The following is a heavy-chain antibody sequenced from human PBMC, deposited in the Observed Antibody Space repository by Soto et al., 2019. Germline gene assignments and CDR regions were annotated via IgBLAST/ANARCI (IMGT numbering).Heavy chain of an antibody. V-gene: IGHV3-48*01. D-gene: IGHD6-19*01. Sequence: EVQLVESGGGLVQPGGSLRLSCVASGFTFSSYSMNWVRQAPGKGLEWVSYITSSTSIIAYADSVKGRFTISRDNAKNSLYLHVNSLRAEDTAVYYCARVSNSGWYLDYWGQGTLVTVSS. CDR2: ITSSTSII. J-gene: IGHJ4*02. CDR3: ARVSNSGWYLDY. CDR1: GFTFSSYS.